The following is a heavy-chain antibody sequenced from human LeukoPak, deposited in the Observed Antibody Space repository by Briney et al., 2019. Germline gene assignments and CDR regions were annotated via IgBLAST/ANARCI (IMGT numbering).Heavy chain of an antibody. CDR3: ARGVDYYENSGTIDY. CDR2: IWYDGSNK. CDR1: GFIFSDYG. V-gene: IGHV3-33*01. Sequence: PGKSLRLSCTASGFIFSDYGMHWVRQPPGKGLEWVAIIWYDGSNKKYEDSVKGRFAISRDNSKNTLYLQMNSLRAEDTAVYYCARGVDYYENSGTIDYWGQGTLVTVSS. D-gene: IGHD3-22*01. J-gene: IGHJ4*02.